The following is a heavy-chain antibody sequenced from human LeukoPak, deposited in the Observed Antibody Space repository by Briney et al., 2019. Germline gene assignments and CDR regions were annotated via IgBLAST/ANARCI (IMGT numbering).Heavy chain of an antibody. D-gene: IGHD4-17*01. V-gene: IGHV1-46*01. CDR2: INPSGGST. CDR1: GYTFTSYY. J-gene: IGHJ4*02. Sequence: GASVNVSFTASGYTFTSYYMHWVRQAPGQGLEWMGIINPSGGSTSYAQKFQGRVTMTRDTSTSTVYMELSSLRSEDTAVYYCAREMTTVTTGFDYWGQGTLVTVSS. CDR3: AREMTTVTTGFDY.